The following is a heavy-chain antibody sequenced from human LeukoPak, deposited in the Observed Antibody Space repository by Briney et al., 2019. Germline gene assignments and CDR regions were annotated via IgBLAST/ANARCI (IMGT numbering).Heavy chain of an antibody. V-gene: IGHV3-23*01. J-gene: IGHJ5*02. CDR1: GFTFSSYA. D-gene: IGHD3-22*01. Sequence: GGSLRLSCAASGFTFSSYAMSWVRQAPGKGLEWVSAISGSGGSTYYADSVKGRFTNSRDNSKNTLYLQMNSLRAEDTAVYYCAKSRRDSSGYYSPNWFDPWGQGTLVTVSS. CDR3: AKSRRDSSGYYSPNWFDP. CDR2: ISGSGGST.